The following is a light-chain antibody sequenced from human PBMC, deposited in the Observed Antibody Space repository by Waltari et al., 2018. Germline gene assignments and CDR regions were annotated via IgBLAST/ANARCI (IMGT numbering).Light chain of an antibody. CDR1: RSDIGGYNH. V-gene: IGLV2-8*01. J-gene: IGLJ3*02. Sequence: QSALTQPPSASGSPGQSVTISCTGTRSDIGGYNHVSWYQQYPGKAPKLMIYEVNKRPSGVPDRFSGSKSGNTASLIVSGLQADDEADYHCGSYAGSTGWVFGGGTKLTVL. CDR2: EVN. CDR3: GSYAGSTGWV.